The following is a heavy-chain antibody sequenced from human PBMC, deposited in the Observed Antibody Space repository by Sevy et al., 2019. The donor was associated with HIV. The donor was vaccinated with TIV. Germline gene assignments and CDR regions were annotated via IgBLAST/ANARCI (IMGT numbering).Heavy chain of an antibody. D-gene: IGHD6-13*01. CDR3: AARIAAAGADAFDI. CDR1: RYTFTGYY. V-gene: IGHV1-2*06. Sequence: ASVKVSCKASRYTFTGYYMHWVRQAPGQGLEWMGRINPNSGGTNYAQKFQGRVTMTRDTSISTAYMELSRLRSDDTAVYYCAARIAAAGADAFDIWAQGTMVTVSS. J-gene: IGHJ3*02. CDR2: INPNSGGT.